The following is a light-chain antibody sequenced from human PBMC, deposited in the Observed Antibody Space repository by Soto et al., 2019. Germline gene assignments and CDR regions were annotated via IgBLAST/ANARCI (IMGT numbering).Light chain of an antibody. Sequence: DIQMTQSPSTLSASVGDSVIITCRASQYINTWLAWYQHKPGRAPKLLIYSSSSLESGVPSRFSASGSGSELTLTISSLHSDDFSTCYRLQYQGFPFTFGQGTKLEI. CDR3: LQYQGFPFT. J-gene: IGKJ2*01. CDR1: QYINTW. CDR2: SSS. V-gene: IGKV1-5*03.